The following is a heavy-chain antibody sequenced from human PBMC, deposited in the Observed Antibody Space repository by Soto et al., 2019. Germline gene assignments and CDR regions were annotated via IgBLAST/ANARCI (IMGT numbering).Heavy chain of an antibody. J-gene: IGHJ5*02. Sequence: EVQLVESGGGLVQPGRSLRLSCEASGLTFEDYAMHWIRQAPGKGLEWVAGINWNSGSTGYADSVKGRFTISRDNVNNPLHLEMGTLKAEDTAMYYCARGRGALTVISNGFAPWAQGTLVTFSS. CDR3: ARGRGALTVISNGFAP. V-gene: IGHV3-9*01. CDR1: GLTFEDYA. CDR2: INWNSGST. D-gene: IGHD2-21*01.